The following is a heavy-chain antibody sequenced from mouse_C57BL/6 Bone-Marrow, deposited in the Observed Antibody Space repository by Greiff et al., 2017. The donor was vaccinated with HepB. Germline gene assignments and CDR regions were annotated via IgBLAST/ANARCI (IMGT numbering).Heavy chain of an antibody. CDR1: GFTFSSYG. CDR2: ISSGGSYT. CDR3: ARLVITTVVPFAY. V-gene: IGHV5-6*01. Sequence: EVKVVESGGDLVKPGGSLKLSCAASGFTFSSYGMSWVRQTPDKRLEWVATISSGGSYTYYPDSVKGRFTISRDNAKNTLYLQMSSLKSEDTAMYYCARLVITTVVPFAYWGQGTLVTVSA. J-gene: IGHJ3*01. D-gene: IGHD1-1*01.